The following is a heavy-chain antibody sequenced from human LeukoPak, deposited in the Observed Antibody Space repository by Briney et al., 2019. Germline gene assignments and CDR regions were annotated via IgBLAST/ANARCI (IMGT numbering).Heavy chain of an antibody. CDR1: GFTFDDYG. CDR2: INWNCGST. V-gene: IGHV3-20*01. CDR3: ERAGYSSSFDYYYYYMDV. D-gene: IGHD6-13*01. Sequence: PGGSLRLSCAASGFTFDDYGMSWARHAPGKGLEWVSGINWNCGSTGYADSVKGRFTISRDNAKNSLYLQMNSLRAEDRALYHCERAGYSSSFDYYYYYMDVWRKGTTVTVS. J-gene: IGHJ6*03.